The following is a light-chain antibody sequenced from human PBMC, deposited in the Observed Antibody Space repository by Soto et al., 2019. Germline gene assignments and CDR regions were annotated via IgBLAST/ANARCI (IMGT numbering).Light chain of an antibody. Sequence: DIQMTHSPSTLSASVGDRVTITCRASQSISSWLAWYQQKPGKAPKLLIYKASGLESGVPSRFSGSGSGTDFTLTISSLQPDDFATYYCQQYNSYSPLTFGGGTKVDIK. CDR3: QQYNSYSPLT. CDR2: KAS. CDR1: QSISSW. J-gene: IGKJ4*01. V-gene: IGKV1-5*03.